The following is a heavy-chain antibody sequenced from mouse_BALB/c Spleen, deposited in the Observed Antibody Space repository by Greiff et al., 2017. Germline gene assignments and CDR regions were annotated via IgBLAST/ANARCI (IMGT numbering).Heavy chain of an antibody. V-gene: IGHV5-12-2*01. Sequence: EVKVVESGGGLVQPGGSLKLSCAASGFTFSSYTMSWVRQTPEKRLEWVAYISNGGGSTYYPDTVKGRFTISRDNAKNTLYLQMSSLKSEDTAMYYCARDWNDYDGAWFAYWGQGTLVTVSA. D-gene: IGHD2-4*01. CDR3: ARDWNDYDGAWFAY. J-gene: IGHJ3*01. CDR1: GFTFSSYT. CDR2: ISNGGGST.